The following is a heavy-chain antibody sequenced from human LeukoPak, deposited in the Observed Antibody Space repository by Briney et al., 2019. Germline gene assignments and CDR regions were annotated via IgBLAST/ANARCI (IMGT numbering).Heavy chain of an antibody. D-gene: IGHD6-19*01. Sequence: ASVKVSCKASGYTFTGYYMHWVRQAPGQGREWMGWINPNSGGTNYAQKFQGRVTMTRDTSISTAYMELSRLRSDDTAVFYCATSSGWKSNIDYWGQGTLVTVSS. CDR3: ATSSGWKSNIDY. V-gene: IGHV1-2*02. J-gene: IGHJ4*02. CDR2: INPNSGGT. CDR1: GYTFTGYY.